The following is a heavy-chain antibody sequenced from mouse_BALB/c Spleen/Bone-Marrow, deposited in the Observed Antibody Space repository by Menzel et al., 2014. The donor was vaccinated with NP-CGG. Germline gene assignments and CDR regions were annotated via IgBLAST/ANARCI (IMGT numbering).Heavy chain of an antibody. CDR3: ANYYYGSSLFAY. CDR1: GFNIXDTY. D-gene: IGHD1-1*01. CDR2: IDPANGNT. V-gene: IGHV14-3*02. J-gene: IGHJ3*01. Sequence: EVQLQQSGAELVKPGASVKLSCTASGFNIXDTYMHWVKQRPEQGLEWIGRIDPANGNTKYDPKFQGKATITADTSSNTAYLQLSSLTSEDTAVYYCANYYYGSSLFAYWDQGTLVTVSA.